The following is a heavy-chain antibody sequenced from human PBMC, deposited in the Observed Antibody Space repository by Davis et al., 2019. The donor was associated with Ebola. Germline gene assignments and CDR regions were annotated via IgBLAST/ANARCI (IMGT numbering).Heavy chain of an antibody. Sequence: MPSETLSLTCIVSGGSISSYYWSWIRQPPGKGLEWIGYIYYSGSTNYNPSLKSRVTISVDTSKNQFSLKLSSVTAADTAVYYCARGRGKWLRFYGMDVWGQGTTVTVSS. V-gene: IGHV4-59*12. J-gene: IGHJ6*02. CDR2: IYYSGST. D-gene: IGHD5-12*01. CDR3: ARGRGKWLRFYGMDV. CDR1: GGSISSYY.